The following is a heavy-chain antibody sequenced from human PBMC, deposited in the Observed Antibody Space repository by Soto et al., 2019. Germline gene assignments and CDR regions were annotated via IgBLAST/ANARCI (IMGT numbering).Heavy chain of an antibody. Sequence: EVQLLESGGGLGQPGGSLRLSCATSGFTFKNYPLAWVRQSAGKGLQWVSSISGSGAERSYADSVKGRFTISRDDSQNTMSLQMNSLRVDDTARYFCAKGSLLFGEGVYDWFDTWGQGTLVVVSS. D-gene: IGHD3-10*01. CDR3: AKGSLLFGEGVYDWFDT. CDR1: GFTFKNYP. CDR2: ISGSGAER. V-gene: IGHV3-23*01. J-gene: IGHJ5*02.